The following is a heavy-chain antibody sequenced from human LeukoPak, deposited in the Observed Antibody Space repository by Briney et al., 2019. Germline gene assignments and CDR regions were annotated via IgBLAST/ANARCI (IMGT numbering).Heavy chain of an antibody. V-gene: IGHV3-53*01. CDR2: LYSDGNT. J-gene: IGHJ4*02. Sequence: GGSLGLSCAASGFTLITNDMTWVRQAPGKGLEWVSVLYSDGNTKYADSVQGRFTISRDNSKNTLYLEMNSLSPDDTAVYYCARGVEPLAANTLAYWGQGTLVTVSS. CDR1: GFTLITND. CDR3: ARGVEPLAANTLAY. D-gene: IGHD1-14*01.